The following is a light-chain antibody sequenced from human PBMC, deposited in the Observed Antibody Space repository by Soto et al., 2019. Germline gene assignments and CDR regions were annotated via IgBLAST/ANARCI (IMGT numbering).Light chain of an antibody. CDR2: AAS. V-gene: IGKV1-39*01. Sequence: DIQMTQSPSSLSASLGDRVTITCRASQSISSYLNWYQQKPGKAPKLLIYAASSLQSGVPSRFSGSGSGTDFTLTISSLQPEDFATYYCQQSYSNPVAFGQGTRLE. CDR3: QQSYSNPVA. CDR1: QSISSY. J-gene: IGKJ5*01.